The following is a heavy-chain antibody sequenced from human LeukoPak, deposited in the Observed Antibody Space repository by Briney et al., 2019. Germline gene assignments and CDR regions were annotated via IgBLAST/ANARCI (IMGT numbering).Heavy chain of an antibody. Sequence: GGSLRLSCAASGFTFSSSAMHWVRQASGKGLEWVGRIRSKANSYATAYAASVKGRFTISRDDSKNTAYLQMNSLKTEDTAVYYCTRPSGSYSNTDYWGQGTLVTVSS. CDR3: TRPSGSYSNTDY. V-gene: IGHV3-73*01. CDR2: IRSKANSYAT. D-gene: IGHD1-26*01. J-gene: IGHJ4*02. CDR1: GFTFSSSA.